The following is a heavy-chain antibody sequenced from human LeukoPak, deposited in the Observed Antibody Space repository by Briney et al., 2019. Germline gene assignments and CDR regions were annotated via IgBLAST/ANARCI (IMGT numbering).Heavy chain of an antibody. V-gene: IGHV4-4*09. D-gene: IGHD5-24*01. CDR3: ARPLAEMATITDDAFDI. J-gene: IGHJ3*02. CDR1: GSSIGTYS. Sequence: SETLSLTCTVSGSSIGTYSWGWIRQPPGKGLEWVGYIYTTGRTHYNPSLKSRVTMSLDTSKNQFSLRLSAVTAADAVISCCARPLAEMATITDDAFDIWGQGTMVTASS. CDR2: IYTTGRT.